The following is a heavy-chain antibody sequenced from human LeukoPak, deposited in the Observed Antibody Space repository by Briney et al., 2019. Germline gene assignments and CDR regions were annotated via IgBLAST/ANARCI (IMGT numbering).Heavy chain of an antibody. CDR2: ISYDGSNK. V-gene: IGHV3-30*03. D-gene: IGHD3-9*01. Sequence: GGSLRLSCAASGFTFSSYGMHWVRQAPGKGLEWVAVISYDGSNKYYADSVKGRFTISRDNSKNTLYLQMNSLRAEDTAVYYCARENFYDILTGYPIYNWFDPWGQGTLVTVSS. CDR3: ARENFYDILTGYPIYNWFDP. J-gene: IGHJ5*02. CDR1: GFTFSSYG.